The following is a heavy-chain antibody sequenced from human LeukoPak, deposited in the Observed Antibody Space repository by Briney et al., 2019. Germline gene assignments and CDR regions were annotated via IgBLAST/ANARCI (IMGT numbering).Heavy chain of an antibody. J-gene: IGHJ4*02. CDR1: GFNFRRYW. CDR3: AGFRVSV. D-gene: IGHD3-10*01. Sequence: GGSLRLSCEASGFNFRRYWLSWVRQAPGKGLEWVANIRDDGSEKFYVDSVKGRFTISRDNTKNSLYLQMNSLRAEDTAVYYCAGFRVSVWGQGTPVTVSS. V-gene: IGHV3-7*01. CDR2: IRDDGSEK.